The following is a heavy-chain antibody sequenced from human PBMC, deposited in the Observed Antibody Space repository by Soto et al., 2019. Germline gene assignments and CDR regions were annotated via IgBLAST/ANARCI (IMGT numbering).Heavy chain of an antibody. CDR2: IYYSGTT. Sequence: XXTLCLTSGVAWDSSISNGGCGWIRQPPGKGMEWIGYIYYSGTTYYNPSLKSRVTMSVDTSKNQFSLKLTSVTAVDTAVYYCARREIQGPIDYWGQGTLVTVSS. J-gene: IGHJ4*02. CDR1: WDSSISNGG. CDR3: ARREIQGPIDY. V-gene: IGHV4-28*01. D-gene: IGHD1-26*01.